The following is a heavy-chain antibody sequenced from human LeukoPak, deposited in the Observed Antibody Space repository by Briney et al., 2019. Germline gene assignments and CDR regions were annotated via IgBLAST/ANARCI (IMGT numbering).Heavy chain of an antibody. CDR1: GFTFSDYY. CDR3: ARDHYYYDSSGYYGY. Sequence: PGGSLRLSCAASGFTFSDYYMSWIRQAPGKGLGWVSYISSSGSTIYYADSVKGRFTISRDNAKNSLYLQMNSLRAEDTAVYYCARDHYYYDSSGYYGYWGQGTLVTVSS. D-gene: IGHD3-22*01. J-gene: IGHJ4*02. CDR2: ISSSGSTI. V-gene: IGHV3-11*01.